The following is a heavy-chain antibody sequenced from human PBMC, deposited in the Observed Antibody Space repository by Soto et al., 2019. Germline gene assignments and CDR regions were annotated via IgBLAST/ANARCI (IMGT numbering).Heavy chain of an antibody. J-gene: IGHJ4*02. D-gene: IGHD6-19*01. V-gene: IGHV1-3*01. CDR2: INAGNGNT. Sequence: QVQLVQSGAEVKKPGASVKVSCKASGYTFTSYAMHWVRQAPGQRLEWMGWINAGNGNTKYSQKFRGRVTITRDTSASTAYMELSSLRSEDTAVYYCARSRGVLAVAGKVDYWGQGTLVTVSS. CDR1: GYTFTSYA. CDR3: ARSRGVLAVAGKVDY.